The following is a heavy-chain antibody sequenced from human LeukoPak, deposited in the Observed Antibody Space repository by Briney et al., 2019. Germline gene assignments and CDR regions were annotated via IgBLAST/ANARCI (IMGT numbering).Heavy chain of an antibody. D-gene: IGHD3-22*01. J-gene: IGHJ4*02. CDR1: GYAFTSYG. Sequence: ASGKVSCKASGYAFTSYGISWVRHGQGQGKEWKGWISTNNGKRNYAQKLHGRVTMTTDTSTSTAYMELRSLRSDDTAVYYCAREVRGSSGYYYAGGGYFDYWGQGTLVTVSS. CDR2: ISTNNGKR. V-gene: IGHV1-18*01. CDR3: AREVRGSSGYYYAGGGYFDY.